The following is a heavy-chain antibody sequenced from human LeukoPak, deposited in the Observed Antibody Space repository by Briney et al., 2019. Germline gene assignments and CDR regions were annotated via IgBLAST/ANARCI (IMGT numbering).Heavy chain of an antibody. D-gene: IGHD6-19*01. J-gene: IGHJ4*02. CDR3: ATIAVAGNTIDY. CDR2: ISSSSSYI. Sequence: GGSLRLSCAASGFTFSSYSMNWVRQAPGKGLEWVSSISSSSSYIYYADSVKGRFTISRDNAKNSPYLQMNSLRAEDTAVYYCATIAVAGNTIDYWGQGTLVTVSS. V-gene: IGHV3-21*01. CDR1: GFTFSSYS.